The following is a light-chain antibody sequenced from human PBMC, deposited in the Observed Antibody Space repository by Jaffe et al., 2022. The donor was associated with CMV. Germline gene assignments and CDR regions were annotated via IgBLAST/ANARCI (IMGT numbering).Light chain of an antibody. J-gene: IGKJ1*01. V-gene: IGKV3-15*01. CDR2: GAS. CDR1: QSVNSK. CDR3: QQYYKWPPRT. Sequence: EIVMTQSPATLSVSPGERATLSCRASQSVNSKLAWYQQRHGQAPRLLIHGASTRATGVPARFSGSGSGTEFTLTISSLQSEDFAVYYCQQYYKWPPRTFGQGTKVEMK.